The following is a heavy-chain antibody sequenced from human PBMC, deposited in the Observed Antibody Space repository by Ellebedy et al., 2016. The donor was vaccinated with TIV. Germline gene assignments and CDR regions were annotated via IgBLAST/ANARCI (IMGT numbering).Heavy chain of an antibody. V-gene: IGHV5-51*01. D-gene: IGHD2-15*01. CDR1: GYDFSAYW. Sequence: GESLKISCEVSGYDFSAYWIAWVRQMPGRGLEWMGMFSPGDSDTKYSPSFRGLFTISADKSPNTAYLQWSSLKASDAGMYFCARRYGSIVDFWGQGTKVTVAS. CDR3: ARRYGSIVDF. J-gene: IGHJ4*02. CDR2: FSPGDSDT.